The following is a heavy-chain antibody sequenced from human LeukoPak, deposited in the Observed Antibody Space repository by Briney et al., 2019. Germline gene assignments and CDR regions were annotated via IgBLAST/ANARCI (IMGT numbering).Heavy chain of an antibody. J-gene: IGHJ4*02. D-gene: IGHD1-20*01. CDR1: GFTFGGYA. CDR3: AKRPLIGIYLDY. Sequence: TGGSLRHSCAASGFTFGGYAMSWVREAPGKGLEWVSAISGGGDTTSYADSVKGRFTISRDNSKNTLYLQMNSLRAEDTAVYYCAKRPLIGIYLDYWGQGTLVTVSS. CDR2: ISGGGDTT. V-gene: IGHV3-23*01.